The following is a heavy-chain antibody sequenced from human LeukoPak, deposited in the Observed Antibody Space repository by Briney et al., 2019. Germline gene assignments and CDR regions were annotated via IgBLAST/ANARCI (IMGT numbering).Heavy chain of an antibody. Sequence: SQTLSLTCAVSGFSISSGGYSWRWIRQPPGKGLEWIGYIYHSGSTYYNPSLKSRVTISVDRSKTQFSLKLSSVTAADTAVYYCARRTYYYDSSGYTYYFDYWGQGTLVTVSS. CDR2: IYHSGST. D-gene: IGHD3-22*01. J-gene: IGHJ4*02. CDR3: ARRTYYYDSSGYTYYFDY. V-gene: IGHV4-30-2*01. CDR1: GFSISSGGYS.